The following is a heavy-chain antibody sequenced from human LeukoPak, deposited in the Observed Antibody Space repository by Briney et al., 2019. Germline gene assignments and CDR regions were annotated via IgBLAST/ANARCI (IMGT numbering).Heavy chain of an antibody. Sequence: GGSLRLSCAASGFTFSDYYMSWIRQAPGKGLEWISYISTTSSYRNYTDSVKGRFTISRDNAKNSLYLQMNNLRDEDTAVYYCARDKRNYYGSGSYLDYWGQGTLVTVSS. CDR1: GFTFSDYY. V-gene: IGHV3-11*06. D-gene: IGHD3-10*01. CDR2: ISTTSSYR. J-gene: IGHJ4*02. CDR3: ARDKRNYYGSGSYLDY.